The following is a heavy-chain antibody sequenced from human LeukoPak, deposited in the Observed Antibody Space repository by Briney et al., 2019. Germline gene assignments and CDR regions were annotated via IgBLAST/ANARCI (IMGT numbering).Heavy chain of an antibody. D-gene: IGHD3-22*01. V-gene: IGHV1-18*01. CDR3: ARAGGYYYDSSGYTLPDAFDI. CDR1: GYTFTSYG. Sequence: ASVKVSCKASGYTFTSYGISWVRQAPGQGLEWMGWISAYNGNTNYAQKLQGRVTMTTDTSTSTAYMELRSLRSDDTAVYYCARAGGYYYDSSGYTLPDAFDIWGLGTMVTVSS. CDR2: ISAYNGNT. J-gene: IGHJ3*02.